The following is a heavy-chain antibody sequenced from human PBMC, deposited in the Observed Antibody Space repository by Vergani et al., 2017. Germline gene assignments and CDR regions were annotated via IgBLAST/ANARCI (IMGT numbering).Heavy chain of an antibody. Sequence: EVQLVQSGAEVKKPGESLKISCKGSGYSFTSYWIGWVRPMPGKGLEWMGIIYPGDSDTRYSPSFQGQVTISADKSISTAYLQWSSLKASDTAMYYCAREVAAAGNGALAFDPWGQGTLVTVSS. CDR2: IYPGDSDT. CDR3: AREVAAAGNGALAFDP. D-gene: IGHD6-13*01. CDR1: GYSFTSYW. J-gene: IGHJ5*02. V-gene: IGHV5-51*01.